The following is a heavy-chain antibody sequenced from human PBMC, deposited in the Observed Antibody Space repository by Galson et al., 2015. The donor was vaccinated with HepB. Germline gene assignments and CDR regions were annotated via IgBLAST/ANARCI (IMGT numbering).Heavy chain of an antibody. D-gene: IGHD3-9*01. CDR1: GFIFSNYG. CDR3: AKEGSPSHYNNAMDV. CDR2: ISYDGSNK. V-gene: IGHV3-30*18. Sequence: SLRLSCAASGFIFSNYGIHWVRQAPGKGLQWVALISYDGSNKYYADSVKGRFTISRDNSKNTLFLQMNRLRAEDTAAYYCAKEGSPSHYNNAMDVWGQGTTVTVSS. J-gene: IGHJ6*02.